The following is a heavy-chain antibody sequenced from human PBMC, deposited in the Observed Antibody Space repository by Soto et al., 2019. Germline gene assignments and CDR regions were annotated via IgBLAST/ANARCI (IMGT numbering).Heavy chain of an antibody. J-gene: IGHJ6*02. CDR1: GGTFSSYA. CDR2: IIPIFGTA. D-gene: IGHD3-3*01. Sequence: SVKVSCKASGGTFSSYAISWVRQAPGQGLEWMGGIIPIFGTANYAQKFQGRVTITADESTSTAYMELSSLRSEDTAVYYCARYTKRITINGMDVWGQGTTVTVSS. CDR3: ARYTKRITINGMDV. V-gene: IGHV1-69*13.